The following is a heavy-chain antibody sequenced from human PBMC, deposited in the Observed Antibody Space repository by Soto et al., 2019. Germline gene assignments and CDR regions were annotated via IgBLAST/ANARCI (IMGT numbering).Heavy chain of an antibody. CDR2: IYYSGST. V-gene: IGHV4-30-4*01. CDR1: VGSISSNDYY. CDR3: ARGRYNWNQGAFDI. Sequence: SETLSLTCTVSVGSISSNDYYWSWIRQPPGEGLEWIGYIYYSGSTYYNPSLKSRVTISADTSKTQFSLKLTSVTAADTAVYYCARGRYNWNQGAFDIWGKGTVVTVSS. D-gene: IGHD1-20*01. J-gene: IGHJ3*02.